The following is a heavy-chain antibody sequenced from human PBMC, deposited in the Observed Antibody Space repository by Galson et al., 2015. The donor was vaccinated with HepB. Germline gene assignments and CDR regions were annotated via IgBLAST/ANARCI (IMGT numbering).Heavy chain of an antibody. CDR1: GGSISSSSSY. Sequence: SETLSLTCTVSGGSISSSSSYWAWIRQSPGKGLEWIGSIYSSGRTPYKSSLRSRVTISVDTSKNQFSLKLSSVTAADTAVYYCARNRASYRDFDSWGLGTLVTASS. D-gene: IGHD1-14*01. CDR3: ARNRASYRDFDS. J-gene: IGHJ4*02. V-gene: IGHV4-39*07. CDR2: IYSSGRT.